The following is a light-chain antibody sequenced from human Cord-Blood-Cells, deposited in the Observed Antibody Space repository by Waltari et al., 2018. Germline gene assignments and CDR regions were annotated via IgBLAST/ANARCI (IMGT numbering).Light chain of an antibody. V-gene: IGKV1-27*01. CDR2: AAS. J-gene: IGKJ3*01. CDR3: QKYNSAPIFT. CDR1: QGISNY. Sequence: MPMIQSPSSLSASVGDRVRIPSRASQGISNYLAWYQQKPGKVPKLLIYAASTLQSGVPSRCSGRGSGTDFTLTISSLQPEDVATYYCQKYNSAPIFTYGPGTKVDIK.